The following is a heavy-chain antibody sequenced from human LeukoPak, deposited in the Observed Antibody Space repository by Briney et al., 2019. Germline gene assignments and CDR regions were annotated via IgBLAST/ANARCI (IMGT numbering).Heavy chain of an antibody. CDR2: IKSKTDGGTT. CDR3: TTSSMVRGTHH. CDR1: GFTFSNAW. Sequence: GGSLRLSCAASGFTFSNAWMSWVRQAPGRGLEWVGRIKSKTDGGTTDYAAPVKGRFTISRDDSKNTLYLQMNSLKTEDTAVYYCTTSSMVRGTHHWGQGTLVTVSS. V-gene: IGHV3-15*01. D-gene: IGHD3-10*01. J-gene: IGHJ4*02.